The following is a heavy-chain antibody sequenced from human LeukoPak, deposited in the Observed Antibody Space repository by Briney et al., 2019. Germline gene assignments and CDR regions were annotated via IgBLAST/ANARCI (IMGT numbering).Heavy chain of an antibody. CDR3: AKRVPYSSSSVYFDY. Sequence: GGSLRLSCAVSGFTFSSYGMSWVRQAPGKGLEGVSAISDSGSDTYYADSVKGRFTISKDNSKNTLYLRMKSLRADDTAVYYCAKRVPYSSSSVYFDYWGQGTLVTVSS. D-gene: IGHD6-6*01. J-gene: IGHJ4*02. CDR2: ISDSGSDT. V-gene: IGHV3-23*01. CDR1: GFTFSSYG.